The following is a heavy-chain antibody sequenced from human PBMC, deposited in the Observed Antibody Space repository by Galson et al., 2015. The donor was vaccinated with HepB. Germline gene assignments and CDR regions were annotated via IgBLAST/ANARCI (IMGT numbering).Heavy chain of an antibody. CDR3: ARDSFVPQGYCSSTSCYNHYYYGMDV. J-gene: IGHJ6*02. D-gene: IGHD2-2*02. CDR2: ISAYNGNT. Sequence: SVKVSCQASGYTFTSYGISWVRQAPGQGLEWMGWISAYNGNTNYAQKLQGRVTMTTDTSTSTAYMELRSLRSDDTAVYYCARDSFVPQGYCSSTSCYNHYYYGMDVWGQGTTVTVSS. V-gene: IGHV1-18*04. CDR1: GYTFTSYG.